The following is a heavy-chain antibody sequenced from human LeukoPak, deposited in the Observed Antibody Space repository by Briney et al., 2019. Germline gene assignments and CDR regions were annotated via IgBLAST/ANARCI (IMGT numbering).Heavy chain of an antibody. CDR2: IYYSGST. Sequence: PSETLSLTCAVSGGSISSSNWWSWVRQPPGKGLKWIGSIYYSGSTYYNPSLKSRVTISVDTSKNQSSLKLSSVTAADTAVYYCARALAGGNSFYYYYYMDVWGKGTTVTISS. V-gene: IGHV4-4*02. CDR1: GGSISSSNW. J-gene: IGHJ6*03. CDR3: ARALAGGNSFYYYYYMDV. D-gene: IGHD4-23*01.